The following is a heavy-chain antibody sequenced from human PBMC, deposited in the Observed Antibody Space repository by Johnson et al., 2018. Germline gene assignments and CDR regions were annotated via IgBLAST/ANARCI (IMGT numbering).Heavy chain of an antibody. CDR2: IWYDGSNK. CDR1: GFTFSSYG. CDR3: ARGRWTDGSVDAFDI. Sequence: QVQLVQSGGGVVQPGRSLRLSCAASGFTFSSYGMHWVRQAPGKGLEWVAVIWYDGSNKYYEDYVKGRFTIYRDNSKNTLYLQMNSLRAEDTAVYYCARGRWTDGSVDAFDIWGQGTMVTVSS. D-gene: IGHD2-15*01. V-gene: IGHV3-33*01. J-gene: IGHJ3*02.